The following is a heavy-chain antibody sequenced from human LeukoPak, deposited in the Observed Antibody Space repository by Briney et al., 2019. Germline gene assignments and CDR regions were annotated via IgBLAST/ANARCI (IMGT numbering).Heavy chain of an antibody. Sequence: GGSLRLSCAASGFTFSSYAMSWVRQAPGKGLEWLSSISGSGSSTYYADSVRGRFTISRDNSKNMLYLQMISLRADDTAVYFCAKVDGITIFEVFDYWGQGTLVTVSS. J-gene: IGHJ4*02. CDR2: ISGSGSST. V-gene: IGHV3-23*01. D-gene: IGHD3-3*01. CDR1: GFTFSSYA. CDR3: AKVDGITIFEVFDY.